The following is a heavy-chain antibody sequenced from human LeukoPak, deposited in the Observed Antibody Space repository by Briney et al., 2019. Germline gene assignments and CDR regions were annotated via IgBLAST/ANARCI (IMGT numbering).Heavy chain of an antibody. CDR3: ARGLTAISFTDY. J-gene: IGHJ4*02. V-gene: IGHV3-23*01. CDR1: GFTFSIYA. D-gene: IGHD2-21*02. Sequence: GGSLRLSCAASGFTFSIYAMIWVRHAPGKGLEWVSAISGSGGTSYYADSVKGRFTISRDNSKNTLDLQMNSLRAEDTALYYCARGLTAISFTDYWGQGTLVTVSS. CDR2: ISGSGGTS.